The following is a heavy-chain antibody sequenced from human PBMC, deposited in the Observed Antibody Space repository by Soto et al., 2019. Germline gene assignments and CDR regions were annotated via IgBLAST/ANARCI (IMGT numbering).Heavy chain of an antibody. CDR2: IISIPGIA. CDR1: GGTFSSYT. CDR3: AGAQDIVVVPDRTRYYYYMDV. V-gene: IGHV1-69*02. J-gene: IGHJ6*03. Sequence: QVQLVQSGAEVKKPGSSVKVSCKASGGTFSSYTISWVRQAPGQGLEWKGRIISIPGIANYAQKVQGIVTITADKSTSTAYTELSSLRSEDTAVYYCAGAQDIVVVPDRTRYYYYMDVWGKGTTVTVS. D-gene: IGHD2-2*01.